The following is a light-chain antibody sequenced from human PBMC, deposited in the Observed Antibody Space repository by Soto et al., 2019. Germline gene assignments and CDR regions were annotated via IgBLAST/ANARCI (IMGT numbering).Light chain of an antibody. V-gene: IGKV3-20*01. CDR1: QSVSSN. J-gene: IGKJ1*01. CDR3: QLYGSSPWT. CDR2: GAS. Sequence: EIVMTQSPDTLSVSPGGRATLSCRASQSVSSNLAWYQQKPGQAPRLLIYGASSRATGIPDRFSGSGSGTDFTLTISRLEPEDFAVYYCQLYGSSPWTFGQGTKVDIK.